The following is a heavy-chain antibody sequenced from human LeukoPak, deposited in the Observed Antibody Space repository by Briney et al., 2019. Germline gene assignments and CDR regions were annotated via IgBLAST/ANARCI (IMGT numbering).Heavy chain of an antibody. CDR3: ARKNYGSGSLDY. Sequence: PSETLSLTCTVSNGSISIYYWSWIRQPPGKGLEWIGYIYYSGSTNYNPSLKSRVTISVDTSKNQFSLKLSSVTAADTAVYYCARKNYGSGSLDYWGQGTLVTVSS. J-gene: IGHJ4*02. V-gene: IGHV4-59*01. D-gene: IGHD3-10*01. CDR1: NGSISIYY. CDR2: IYYSGST.